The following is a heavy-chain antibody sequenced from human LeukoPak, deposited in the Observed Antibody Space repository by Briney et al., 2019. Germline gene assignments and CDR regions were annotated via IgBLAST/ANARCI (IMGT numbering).Heavy chain of an antibody. V-gene: IGHV4-30-4*08. Sequence: PSQTLSPTCTVTGGSISTYDYYWSWIRQPPGKGLEWIGYMYYSGTTYYNPSLKSRVTMSVDTSKNQFSLKQSSVTAADTAMYYCARDPYDFWSGFHWFDPWGQGTLVTVSS. CDR2: MYYSGTT. CDR1: GGSISTYDYY. CDR3: ARDPYDFWSGFHWFDP. J-gene: IGHJ5*02. D-gene: IGHD3-3*01.